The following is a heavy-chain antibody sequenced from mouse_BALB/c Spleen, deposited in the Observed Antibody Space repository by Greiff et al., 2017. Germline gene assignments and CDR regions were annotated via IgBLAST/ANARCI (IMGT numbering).Heavy chain of an antibody. CDR1: GFTFSDYG. CDR2: ISNLAYSI. V-gene: IGHV5-15*02. J-gene: IGHJ4*01. CDR3: ARGGYQAMDY. Sequence: EVMLVESGGGLVQPGGSRKLSCAASGFTFSDYGMAWVRQAPGKGPEWVAFISNLAYSIYYADTVTGRFTISRENAKNTLYLEMSSLRSEDTAMYYCARGGYQAMDYWGQGTSVTVSS.